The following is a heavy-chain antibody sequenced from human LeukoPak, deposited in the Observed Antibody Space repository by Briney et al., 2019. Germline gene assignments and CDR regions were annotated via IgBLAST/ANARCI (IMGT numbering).Heavy chain of an antibody. CDR1: GYTFTGYY. Sequence: SVKVSCKASGYTFTGYYMHWVRQAPGQGLEWMGWINPNSGGTNYAQKFQGRVTMTRDTSISTAYMELSRLRSDDTAVYYCAGDFCSSTSCYIHNWFDPWGQGTLVTVSS. CDR2: INPNSGGT. J-gene: IGHJ5*02. D-gene: IGHD2-2*02. CDR3: AGDFCSSTSCYIHNWFDP. V-gene: IGHV1-2*02.